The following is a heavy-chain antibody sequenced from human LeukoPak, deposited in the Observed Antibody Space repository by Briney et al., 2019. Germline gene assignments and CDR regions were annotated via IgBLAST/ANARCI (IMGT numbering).Heavy chain of an antibody. J-gene: IGHJ3*02. V-gene: IGHV3-7*01. Sequence: GGSLRLSCEASGFTFSNYWMNWVRQAPGRGLEGVAYIKQDGGEKLYVDSVKGRFTVSRDNTRNSLYLELNSLRDEDTAVYYCARGYGLSCASTTCAGAFDIWGQGTMVAVSS. CDR3: ARGYGLSCASTTCAGAFDI. CDR1: GFTFSNYW. CDR2: IKQDGGEK. D-gene: IGHD2/OR15-2a*01.